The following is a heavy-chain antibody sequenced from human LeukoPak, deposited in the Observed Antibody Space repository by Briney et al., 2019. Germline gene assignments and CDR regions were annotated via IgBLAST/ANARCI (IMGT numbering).Heavy chain of an antibody. CDR3: ARGDPYSSSSDYYYGMDV. Sequence: ASVKVSCKASGYTFTGYYMHWVRQAPGQGLEWMGWINPNSGGTNYAQKFQGRVTMTRDTSISTAYMELSRLRSDDTAVYYCARGDPYSSSSDYYYGMDVWGQGTLVTVSS. J-gene: IGHJ6*02. CDR2: INPNSGGT. V-gene: IGHV1-2*02. D-gene: IGHD6-6*01. CDR1: GYTFTGYY.